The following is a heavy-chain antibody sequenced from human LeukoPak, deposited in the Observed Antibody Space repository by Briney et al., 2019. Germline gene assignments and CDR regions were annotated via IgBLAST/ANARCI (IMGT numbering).Heavy chain of an antibody. CDR1: GFTFSSYG. CDR2: IWYDGSNK. Sequence: GGSLRLSCAASGFTFSSYGMHWVRQAPGKVLEWVAVIWYDGSNKYYADSVKGRFTISRDNSKNTLYLQMNSLRAEDTAVYYCARGDYYGSGSQGYWGQGTLVTVSS. D-gene: IGHD3-10*01. J-gene: IGHJ4*02. V-gene: IGHV3-33*01. CDR3: ARGDYYGSGSQGY.